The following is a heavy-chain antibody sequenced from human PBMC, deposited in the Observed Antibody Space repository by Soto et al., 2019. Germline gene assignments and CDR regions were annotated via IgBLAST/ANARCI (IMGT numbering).Heavy chain of an antibody. V-gene: IGHV3-48*01. Sequence: GGSLRLSCAASGFTFSSYSMNWVRQAPGKGLEWVSYISSSSSTIYYADSVKGRFTISRDNAKNSLYLQMNSLRAEDTAVYYCARDSAPSPYYDFWSGYPFGYWGQGTLVTVSS. J-gene: IGHJ4*02. CDR3: ARDSAPSPYYDFWSGYPFGY. D-gene: IGHD3-3*01. CDR2: ISSSSSTI. CDR1: GFTFSSYS.